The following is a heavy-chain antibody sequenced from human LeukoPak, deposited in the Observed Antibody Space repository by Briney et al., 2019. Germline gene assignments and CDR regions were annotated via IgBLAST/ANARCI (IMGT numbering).Heavy chain of an antibody. CDR2: IYSGGST. CDR1: GFTVSSNY. Sequence: GGSLRPSCAASGFTVSSNYMSWVRQAPGKGLEWVSVIYSGGSTYYADSVKGRFTISRDNSKNTLYLQMNSLRAEDTAVYYCAGYYDSSGYYYFDYWGQGTLVTVSS. CDR3: AGYYDSSGYYYFDY. D-gene: IGHD3-22*01. J-gene: IGHJ4*02. V-gene: IGHV3-66*02.